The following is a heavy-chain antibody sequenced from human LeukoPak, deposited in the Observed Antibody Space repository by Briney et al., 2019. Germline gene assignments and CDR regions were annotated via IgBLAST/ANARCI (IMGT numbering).Heavy chain of an antibody. D-gene: IGHD4-17*01. Sequence: PGGSLRLSCAASGFTFSSYAMNWLRQAPGKGLEWVAVIWYDGSNKYYADSVKGRFTISRDNSKNTLYLQMNSLRAEDTAVYYCARESYGDYSWYFDYWGQGTLVTVSS. V-gene: IGHV3-33*08. CDR1: GFTFSSYA. CDR3: ARESYGDYSWYFDY. J-gene: IGHJ4*02. CDR2: IWYDGSNK.